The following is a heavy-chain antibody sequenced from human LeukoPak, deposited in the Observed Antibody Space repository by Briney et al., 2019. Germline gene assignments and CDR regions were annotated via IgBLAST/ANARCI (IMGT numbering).Heavy chain of an antibody. J-gene: IGHJ6*02. Sequence: SQTLSLTFAISGDSVSSNSAAWNWIRQSPSRGLEWLGRTYYRSKWYNDYAVSVKSRVTINPDTSKNQFSLQLNSVTPKDTAAYYCTRVGYSSGWTPFVMAVWGQGTTVTVSS. CDR1: GDSVSSNSAA. V-gene: IGHV6-1*01. CDR2: TYYRSKWYN. CDR3: TRVGYSSGWTPFVMAV. D-gene: IGHD6-19*01.